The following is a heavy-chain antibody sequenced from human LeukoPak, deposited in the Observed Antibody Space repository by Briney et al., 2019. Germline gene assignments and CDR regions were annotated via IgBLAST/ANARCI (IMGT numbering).Heavy chain of an antibody. CDR3: ARTTYYNFWSDYYYGMDV. CDR1: GFTFSSYA. Sequence: GGSLRLSCAASGFTFSSYAMSWVRQAPGKGLEWVSAISGSGGSTYYADPVKGRFTISRDNSKNTLYLQMNSLKAEDTAVYYCARTTYYNFWSDYYYGMDVWGQGTTVTVSS. CDR2: ISGSGGST. V-gene: IGHV3-23*01. D-gene: IGHD3-3*01. J-gene: IGHJ6*02.